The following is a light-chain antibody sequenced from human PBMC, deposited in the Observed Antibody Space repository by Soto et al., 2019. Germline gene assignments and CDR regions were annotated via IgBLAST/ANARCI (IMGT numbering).Light chain of an antibody. J-gene: IGLJ1*01. V-gene: IGLV2-8*01. CDR3: SSYAGSITIYV. CDR2: EVT. CDR1: SSDVGAYNF. Sequence: QSALAQPPSASGSPGQSVTISCTGTSSDVGAYNFVSWYQQLPGKAPKLMIYEVTKRPSGVPDRFSGSKSGNTASLTVSGLQAEDEADYCCSSYAGSITIYVFGTGTKLTVL.